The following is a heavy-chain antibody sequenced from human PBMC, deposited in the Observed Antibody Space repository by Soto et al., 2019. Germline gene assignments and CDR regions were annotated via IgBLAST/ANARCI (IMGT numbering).Heavy chain of an antibody. D-gene: IGHD6-13*01. J-gene: IGHJ4*02. CDR2: INHSGST. CDR1: GGSFSGYY. V-gene: IGHV4-34*01. Sequence: SETLSLTCAVYGGSFSGYYWSWIRQPPGKGLEWIGEINHSGSTNYNPSLKSRVTISVDTSKNQFSLKLSSVTAADTAVYYCASRIAAAMYYFDYWGRGTLVTVS. CDR3: ASRIAAAMYYFDY.